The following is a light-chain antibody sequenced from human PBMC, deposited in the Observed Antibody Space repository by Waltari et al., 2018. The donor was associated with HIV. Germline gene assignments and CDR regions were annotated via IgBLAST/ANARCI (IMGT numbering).Light chain of an antibody. J-gene: IGLJ1*01. CDR1: VLPKQY. CDR3: QSADSSGTYV. Sequence: SYELTQPPSVSVSPGQTARITCSADVLPKQYAYWYQQKPGQAPILMIYEDTERPSGIPERFSGSSSGTTVTLTISGVQAEDEADYYCQSADSSGTYVFGTGTKVTVL. V-gene: IGLV3-25*03. CDR2: EDT.